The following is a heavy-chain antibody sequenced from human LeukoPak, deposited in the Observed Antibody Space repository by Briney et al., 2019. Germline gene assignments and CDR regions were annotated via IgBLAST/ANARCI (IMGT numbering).Heavy chain of an antibody. CDR1: GFTFTSYW. Sequence: GGSLRLSCAASGFTFTSYWMHWVRQAPGKGLVWVSRVNSDGSSTTYADPVKGRFTISRDNAKNTLYLQMNSLRAEDTAVYYCARGRYYGMDVWGQGTTVTVSS. V-gene: IGHV3-74*01. CDR3: ARGRYYGMDV. CDR2: VNSDGSST. J-gene: IGHJ6*02.